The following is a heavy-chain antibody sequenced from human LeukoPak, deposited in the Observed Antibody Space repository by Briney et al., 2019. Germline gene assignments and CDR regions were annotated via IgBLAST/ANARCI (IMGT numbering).Heavy chain of an antibody. V-gene: IGHV3-53*01. D-gene: IGHD3-10*01. Sequence: GGSLRLSCAASGFTVSNNYMSWVRQAPGKGLEWVSFMYGGDNTYYADSVKGRFTISRDNSKNTLYLQMNSLRAEDTAVYYCARGPVVRGIIDWGQGTLVTVSS. CDR2: MYGGDNT. CDR3: ARGPVVRGIID. CDR1: GFTVSNNY. J-gene: IGHJ4*02.